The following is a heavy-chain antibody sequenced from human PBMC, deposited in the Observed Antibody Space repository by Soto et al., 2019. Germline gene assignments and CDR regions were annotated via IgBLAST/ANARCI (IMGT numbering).Heavy chain of an antibody. CDR3: AKDRAVGWDTASYYKERGGMDV. V-gene: IGHV3-30*18. D-gene: IGHD1-26*01. CDR1: NFTFSHYG. Sequence: GGSMRLSCAASNFTFSHYGMHWVRQPPVKGLEWVAVISYDGLKKYYVDSVQGRFIIFRDAFNTLYLQMNSLRADDTAVYYCAKDRAVGWDTASYYKERGGMDVWGQGTTVTVSS. CDR2: ISYDGLKK. J-gene: IGHJ6*02.